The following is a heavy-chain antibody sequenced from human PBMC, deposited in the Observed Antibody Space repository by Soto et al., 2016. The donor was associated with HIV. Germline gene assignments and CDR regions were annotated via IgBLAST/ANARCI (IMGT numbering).Heavy chain of an antibody. CDR2: INYSNST. J-gene: IGHJ4*02. V-gene: IGHV4-34*10. CDR3: ARLDYSGNSHYFDY. D-gene: IGHD1-26*01. Sequence: QVNLVEWGTGLLKPSEILSLNCAVYGGSFSDYYWSWIRLSPERGLEWIGEINYSNSTNYNPSLKSRVTMSIDTVKKQFYMKLTSVTAADTATYYCARLDYSGNSHYFDYWGREPWSSSPQ. CDR1: GGSFSDYY.